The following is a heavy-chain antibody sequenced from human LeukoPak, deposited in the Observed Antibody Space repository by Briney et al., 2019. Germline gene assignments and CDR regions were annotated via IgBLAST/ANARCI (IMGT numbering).Heavy chain of an antibody. V-gene: IGHV3-30*18. CDR2: ISYDGSNK. CDR3: AKGILRVGASPDY. Sequence: PGRSLRLSCAASGFTFSSYGMHWVRQAPGKGLEWVAVISYDGSNKYYADSVKGRFTISRDNSKNTLYLQMNSLRAEDTAVYYCAKGILRVGASPDYWGQGTLVTVSS. D-gene: IGHD1-26*01. CDR1: GFTFSSYG. J-gene: IGHJ4*02.